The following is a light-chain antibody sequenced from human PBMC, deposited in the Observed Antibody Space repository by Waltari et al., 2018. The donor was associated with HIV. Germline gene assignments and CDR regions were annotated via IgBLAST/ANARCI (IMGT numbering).Light chain of an antibody. CDR2: DAA. V-gene: IGKV3-15*01. J-gene: IGKJ2*01. Sequence: DIVMTQSPAILSVSPGERVTLSCRASQSVGSNLAWYQQKLGQAPRLIIYDAATRAAEIPVRFSGSGSGTEFTLTIDSLQSEDFATYYCQQYNIRPRGNTFGQGTKLQIK. CDR1: QSVGSN. CDR3: QQYNIRPRGNT.